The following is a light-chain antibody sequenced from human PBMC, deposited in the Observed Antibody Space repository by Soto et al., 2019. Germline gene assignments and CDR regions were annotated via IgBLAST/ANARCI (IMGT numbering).Light chain of an antibody. CDR2: EVS. J-gene: IGKJ5*01. CDR3: MQSTQRPPT. Sequence: LVTAQAPLSLSFTPRAAASSSCKSSQSLLHITGETFLFWYLQKPGQSPQLLIYEVSTRVSGVPDRFSGSGSGTDFTLEISRVETDDVGIYYCMQSTQRPPTFGQGTRVEIK. CDR1: QSLLHITGETF. V-gene: IGKV2D-29*02.